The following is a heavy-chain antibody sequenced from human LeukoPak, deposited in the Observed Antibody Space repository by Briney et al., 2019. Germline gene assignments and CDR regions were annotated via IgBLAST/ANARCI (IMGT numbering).Heavy chain of an antibody. J-gene: IGHJ4*02. V-gene: IGHV3-30*18. CDR2: ISHDGSNK. CDR1: GFTFSSYG. Sequence: GRSLRLSCAASGFTFSSYGMHWVRQAPGKGLEWVAVISHDGSNKYYADSVKGRFTISRDNSKNTLYLQMNSLRAEDTAVYYCAKDKYSSGWFTPSFDYWGQGTLVTVSS. D-gene: IGHD6-19*01. CDR3: AKDKYSSGWFTPSFDY.